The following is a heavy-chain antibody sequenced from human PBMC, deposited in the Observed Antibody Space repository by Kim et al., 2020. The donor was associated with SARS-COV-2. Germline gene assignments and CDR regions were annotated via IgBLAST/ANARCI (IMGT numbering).Heavy chain of an antibody. J-gene: IGHJ6*02. CDR3: ANLSGGSWYSSYYYYGMDV. Sequence: SETLSLTCTVSGGSISSSSYYWGWIRQPPGKGLEWIGSIYYSGSTYYNPSLKSRVTISVDTSKNQFSLKLSSVTAADTAVYYCANLSGGSWYSSYYYYGMDVWGQGTTVTVSS. D-gene: IGHD2-15*01. V-gene: IGHV4-39*01. CDR1: GGSISSSSYY. CDR2: IYYSGST.